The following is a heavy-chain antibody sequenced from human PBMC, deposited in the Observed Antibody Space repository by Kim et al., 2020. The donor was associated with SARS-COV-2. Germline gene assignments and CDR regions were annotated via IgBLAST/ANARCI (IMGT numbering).Heavy chain of an antibody. V-gene: IGHV4-38-2*02. CDR2: AHHGGST. CDR3: PGRHLHSSGYFDC. J-gene: IGHJ4*02. CDR1: DSSVSSPYY. D-gene: IGHD3-22*01. Sequence: SETLSLTCTVSDSSVSSPYYWGWIRQPPGKGAEYVASAHHGGSTYFNPSLKSRVTISIDTSKNQVSLSLASVTAADTPIYFCPGRHLHSSGYFDCWGQG.